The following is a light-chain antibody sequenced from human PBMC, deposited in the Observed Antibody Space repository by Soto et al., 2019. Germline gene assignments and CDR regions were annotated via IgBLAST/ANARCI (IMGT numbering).Light chain of an antibody. CDR1: QSVSSN. CDR2: GAS. Sequence: MTQSPAPLSVSPGERATLSCRASQSVSSNLAWYQQKPGLAPRLLIYGASTRATGIPARFSGSGSGTEFTLTISSLQSEDFAVYYCQQYNNWPQTFGQGTKLEIK. V-gene: IGKV3-15*01. CDR3: QQYNNWPQT. J-gene: IGKJ2*01.